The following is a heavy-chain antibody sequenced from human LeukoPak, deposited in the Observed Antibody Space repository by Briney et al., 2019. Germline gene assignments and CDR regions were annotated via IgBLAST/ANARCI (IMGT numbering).Heavy chain of an antibody. CDR3: ARRVGGSYYGYSYYYYMDV. D-gene: IGHD1-26*01. J-gene: IGHJ6*03. CDR1: GGSISSSSYY. Sequence: SETLSLTCSVSGGSISSSSYYWGWIRQPPGEGLEWIGSLYYSGSTYYNASLKSRVTISVDTSKNQFSLKLSSVTAADTAVYYCARRVGGSYYGYSYYYYMDVWGKGTTVTISS. CDR2: LYYSGST. V-gene: IGHV4-39*07.